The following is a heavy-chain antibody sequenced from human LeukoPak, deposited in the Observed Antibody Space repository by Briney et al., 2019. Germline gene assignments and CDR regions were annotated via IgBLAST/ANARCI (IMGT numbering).Heavy chain of an antibody. V-gene: IGHV4-34*01. CDR1: GGSFSGYN. Sequence: PSETLSLTCAVYGGSFSGYNWSWIRQPPGKGLEWIGEINHSGSTNYNPSLKSRVTISVDTSKNQFSLKLSSVTAADTAVYYCAREITTSGFDYWGQGTLVTVSS. CDR3: AREITTSGFDY. J-gene: IGHJ4*02. D-gene: IGHD1-1*01. CDR2: INHSGST.